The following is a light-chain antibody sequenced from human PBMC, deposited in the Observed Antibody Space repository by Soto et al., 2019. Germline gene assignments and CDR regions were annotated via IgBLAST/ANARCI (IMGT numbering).Light chain of an antibody. CDR3: QQRSNWPIT. Sequence: EIVLTHSPATLSLSPGESATLSCRASRSVSSYLAWYQQKPGQAPRLLIYDASNRATGIPARFSGSGSGTDFTLTISSLEPEDFAVYYCQQRSNWPITFGQGTRLEI. V-gene: IGKV3-11*01. CDR2: DAS. J-gene: IGKJ5*01. CDR1: RSVSSY.